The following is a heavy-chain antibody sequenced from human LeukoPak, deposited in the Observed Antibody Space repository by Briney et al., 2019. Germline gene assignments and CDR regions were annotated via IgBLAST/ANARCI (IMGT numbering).Heavy chain of an antibody. J-gene: IGHJ4*02. CDR1: GGSISSYY. V-gene: IGHV4-59*01. CDR3: ARDAGLAASGTFDY. Sequence: SETLSLTCTVSGGSISSYYWSWIRQPPGKGLEWIGYIYYSGSTNYNPSLKSRVTISVDTSKNQFSLKLSSVTAADTAVYYCARDAGLAASGTFDYWGQGTLVTVSS. D-gene: IGHD6-13*01. CDR2: IYYSGST.